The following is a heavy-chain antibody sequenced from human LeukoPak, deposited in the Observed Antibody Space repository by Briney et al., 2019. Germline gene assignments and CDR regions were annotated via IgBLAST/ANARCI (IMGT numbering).Heavy chain of an antibody. V-gene: IGHV4-39*01. D-gene: IGHD1-1*01. Sequence: PSETLSLTCTVSGGSISTSRYSWGWIRQPPGKGLEWIGNILYSGTTYYNPSLKSRVTISVDTSKNQFSLKLSSVTAADTAVYYCARLDSATDDDYWGQGTLVTVSS. CDR1: GGSISTSRYS. CDR2: ILYSGTT. CDR3: ARLDSATDDDY. J-gene: IGHJ4*02.